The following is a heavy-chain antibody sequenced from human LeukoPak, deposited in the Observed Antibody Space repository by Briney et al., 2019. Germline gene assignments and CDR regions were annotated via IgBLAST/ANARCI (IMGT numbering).Heavy chain of an antibody. CDR1: GYNFGIYG. CDR3: ARAGATVTTNFDN. Sequence: GASVKVSCKASGYNFGIYGITWVRQAPGQGLEWMGWISAENGNTNYAQKFQGRVTVTADTSTSTAYLDLKSLRSDDTAVYYCARAGATVTTNFDNRGQGTLVTVSS. V-gene: IGHV1-18*01. J-gene: IGHJ4*02. D-gene: IGHD4-17*01. CDR2: ISAENGNT.